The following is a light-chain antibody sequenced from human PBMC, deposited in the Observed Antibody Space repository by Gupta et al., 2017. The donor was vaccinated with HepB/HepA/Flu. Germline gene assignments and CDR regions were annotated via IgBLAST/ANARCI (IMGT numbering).Light chain of an antibody. Sequence: QSVLTQPPSASGTPGQRVTISCSGSSSNVGSNYVYWYQQLPETAPKLLIFNNNRRPSGVPDRFSGSKSGTSASLAISGLRSEDEADYYCAVWDDSLWMVGGGTKLTVL. CDR3: AVWDDSLWM. CDR1: SSNVGSNY. J-gene: IGLJ3*02. CDR2: NNN. V-gene: IGLV1-47*02.